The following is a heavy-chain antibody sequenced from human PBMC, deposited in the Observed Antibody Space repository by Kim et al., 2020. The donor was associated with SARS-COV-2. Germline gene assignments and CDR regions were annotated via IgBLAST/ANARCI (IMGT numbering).Heavy chain of an antibody. Sequence: SVKVSCKASGFTFTSSAVQWVRQARGQRLEWIGWIVVGSGNTNYAQKFQERVTITRDMSTSTAYMELSSLRSEDTAVYYCAAELNEDYGDYIYYYGMDVWGQGTTVTVSS. J-gene: IGHJ6*02. CDR1: GFTFTSSA. CDR3: AAELNEDYGDYIYYYGMDV. D-gene: IGHD4-17*01. V-gene: IGHV1-58*01. CDR2: IVVGSGNT.